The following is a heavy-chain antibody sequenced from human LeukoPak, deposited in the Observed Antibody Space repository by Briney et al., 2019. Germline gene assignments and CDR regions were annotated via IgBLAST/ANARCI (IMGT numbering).Heavy chain of an antibody. Sequence: PSETLSLTCAVYGGSFSGYYWSWIRQPPGKGLEWIGEINHSGSTNYNPSLKSRVTISVDTSKNQFSLKLSSVTAADTAVYYCARRGSGYYLGYWGQGTLVTVSS. D-gene: IGHD3-3*01. V-gene: IGHV4-34*01. CDR1: GGSFSGYY. CDR2: INHSGST. J-gene: IGHJ4*02. CDR3: ARRGSGYYLGY.